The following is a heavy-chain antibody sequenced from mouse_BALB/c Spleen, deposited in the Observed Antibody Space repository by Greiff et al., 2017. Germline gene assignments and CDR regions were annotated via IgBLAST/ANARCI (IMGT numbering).Heavy chain of an antibody. V-gene: IGHV7-3*02. D-gene: IGHD2-1*01. CDR1: GFTFTDYY. J-gene: IGHJ3*01. Sequence: EVNVVESGGGLVQPGGSLRLSCATSGFTFTDYYMSWVRQPPGKALEWLGFIRNKANGYTTEYSASVKGRFTISRDNSQSILYLQMNTLRAEDSATYYCARGDYGNYFFAYWGQGTLVTVSA. CDR3: ARGDYGNYFFAY. CDR2: IRNKANGYTT.